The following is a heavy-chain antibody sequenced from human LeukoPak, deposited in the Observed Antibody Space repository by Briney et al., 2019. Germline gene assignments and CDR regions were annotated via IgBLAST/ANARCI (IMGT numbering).Heavy chain of an antibody. D-gene: IGHD2-2*02. V-gene: IGHV1-2*02. CDR3: ARDRPGRYCSRTSCYTASPFDP. J-gene: IGHJ5*02. CDR2: INPNSGGT. Sequence: ASVKVSCKASGYTFTGYYMHGGRQAPGQGGEWMGWINPNSGGTNYAQKFQGRVTMTRDTSISTAYMELSRLRSDDTAVYSCARDRPGRYCSRTSCYTASPFDPWGQGTLVTVSS. CDR1: GYTFTGYY.